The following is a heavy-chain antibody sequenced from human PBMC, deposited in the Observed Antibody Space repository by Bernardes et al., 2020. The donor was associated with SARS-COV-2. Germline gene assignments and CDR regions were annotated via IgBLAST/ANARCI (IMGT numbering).Heavy chain of an antibody. CDR2: INQSGST. J-gene: IGHJ4*02. CDR1: GGSLSGYY. Sequence: SETLSLTCAVYGGSLSGYYWTWIRQPPGKGLESIGEINQSGSTNYNASLKSRVTVSVDTSKNHFSLKLSSVTAADTAVYYCARRPSVAVDYWGQGTLVTVSS. CDR3: ARRPSVAVDY. V-gene: IGHV4-34*01. D-gene: IGHD6-19*01.